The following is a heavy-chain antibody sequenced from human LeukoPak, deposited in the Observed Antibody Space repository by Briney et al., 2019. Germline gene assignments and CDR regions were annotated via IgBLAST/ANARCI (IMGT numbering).Heavy chain of an antibody. CDR1: EFTFDDYG. CDR3: ARGMIVVASNDAFDI. J-gene: IGHJ3*02. V-gene: IGHV3-20*04. D-gene: IGHD3-22*01. Sequence: PGGSLRLSCAASEFTFDDYGMSWVRQAPGKGLEWVSGINWNGGSTGYADSVKGRFTISRDNAKNSLYLQMNSLRAEDTALYYCARGMIVVASNDAFDIWGQGTMVTVSS. CDR2: INWNGGST.